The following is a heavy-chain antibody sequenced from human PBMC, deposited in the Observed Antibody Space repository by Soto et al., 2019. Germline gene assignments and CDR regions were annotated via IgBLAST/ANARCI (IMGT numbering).Heavy chain of an antibody. CDR1: GYSFTSYW. CDR3: ARHQDIVATIDVDY. D-gene: IGHD5-12*01. J-gene: IGHJ4*02. CDR2: IDPSDSYT. V-gene: IGHV5-10-1*01. Sequence: GESRKISCKGSGYSFTSYWISWVRQMPGKGLEWMGRIDPSDSYTNYSPSFQGHVTISADKSISTAYLQWSSLKASDTAMYYCARHQDIVATIDVDYWGQGTLVTVSS.